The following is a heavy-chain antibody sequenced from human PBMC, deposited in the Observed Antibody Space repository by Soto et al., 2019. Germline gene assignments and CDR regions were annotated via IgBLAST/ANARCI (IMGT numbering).Heavy chain of an antibody. CDR3: AKTSGESYPGSRGGPDV. Sequence: GGSLRLSCAASGFTFSSYAMSWVRQVPGKGLEWVSVITNTGGDTLYADSVRGRFTISRDNSKNTLYLQMNSLRAEDAAIYYCAKTSGESYPGSRGGPDVWGQGTTVTVSS. V-gene: IGHV3-23*01. CDR1: GFTFSSYA. D-gene: IGHD3-10*01. CDR2: ITNTGGDT. J-gene: IGHJ6*02.